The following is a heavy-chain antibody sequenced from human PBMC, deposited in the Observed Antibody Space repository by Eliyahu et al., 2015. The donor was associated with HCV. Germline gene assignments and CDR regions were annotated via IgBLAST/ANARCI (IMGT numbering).Heavy chain of an antibody. J-gene: IGHJ4*02. CDR2: TYYRSKWYN. D-gene: IGHD4-17*01. Sequence: QVQLQQSGPGLVKPSQTLSLXXXXXGDSVXXNIAAWNWLRQSPSRGLEWLGRTYYRSKWYNDYAVSVKSRITVNPDTSKNQFSLQLNSVTPEDTAVYFCVRGRHGDYVSLFEYWGQGTPVTVSS. CDR1: GDSVXXNIAA. V-gene: IGHV6-1*01. CDR3: VRGRHGDYVSLFEY.